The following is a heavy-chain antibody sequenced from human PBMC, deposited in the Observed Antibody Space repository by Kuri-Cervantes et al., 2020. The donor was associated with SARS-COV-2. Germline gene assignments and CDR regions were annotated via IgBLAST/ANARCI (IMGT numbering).Heavy chain of an antibody. J-gene: IGHJ4*02. CDR1: GYTFTSYD. V-gene: IGHV1-8*03. D-gene: IGHD1-26*01. CDR3: ATEVGDY. Sequence: ASVKVSCKTSGYTFTSYDITWVRQATGQGLEWMGWMSPNSGYTGYAQKFQGRVTLTRNTSISTAYMELNSLTSEDTAVYYCATEVGDYWGQGTLVTVSS. CDR2: MSPNSGYT.